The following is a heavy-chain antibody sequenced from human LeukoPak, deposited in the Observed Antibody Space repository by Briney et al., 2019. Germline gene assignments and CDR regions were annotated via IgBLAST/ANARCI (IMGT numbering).Heavy chain of an antibody. CDR3: AKVASLISGSYSGAFDI. D-gene: IGHD1-26*01. CDR2: ISGSGGST. Sequence: GGSLRLSCAASGFTFSSYAMSWVRQAPGKGLEWVSAISGSGGSTYYADSVKGRFTISRDNSKNTLYLQMNSLRAEDTAVYYCAKVASLISGSYSGAFDIWGQGTMVTVSS. CDR1: GFTFSSYA. V-gene: IGHV3-23*01. J-gene: IGHJ3*02.